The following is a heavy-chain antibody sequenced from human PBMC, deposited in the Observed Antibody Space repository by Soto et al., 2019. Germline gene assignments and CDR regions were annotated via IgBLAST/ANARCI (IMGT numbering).Heavy chain of an antibody. CDR2: IYPGDSDT. CDR3: ARLGNFQGHYDSSGYYELDHFDY. J-gene: IGHJ4*02. V-gene: IGHV5-51*01. Sequence: GQALKISCKGSGYSFTSYWIGWVRQIPGPGMERIGIIYPGDSDTRYSPSFQGQLTTSAEKAISTAYLQWSSLKASDTAMYYCARLGNFQGHYDSSGYYELDHFDYWGQGTLVTVSS. CDR1: GYSFTSYW. D-gene: IGHD3-22*01.